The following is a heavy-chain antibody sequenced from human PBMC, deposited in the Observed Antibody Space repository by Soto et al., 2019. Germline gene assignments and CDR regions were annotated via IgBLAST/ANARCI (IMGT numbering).Heavy chain of an antibody. CDR3: ARDRGVNWYYYYYYMDV. V-gene: IGHV3-74*01. CDR1: GFTFSSYS. J-gene: IGHJ6*03. D-gene: IGHD3-10*01. Sequence: GGSLRLSCAASGFTFSSYSMSWVRQAPGKGLEWVSPINSDGGSTSYADSVKGRFTISRDNAKNTLYLQMNSLRAEDTAVYYCARDRGVNWYYYYYYMDVWGKGTTVTVSS. CDR2: INSDGGST.